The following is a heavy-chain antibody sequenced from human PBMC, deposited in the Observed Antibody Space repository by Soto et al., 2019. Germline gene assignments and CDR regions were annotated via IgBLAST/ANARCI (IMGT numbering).Heavy chain of an antibody. D-gene: IGHD4-17*01. CDR1: GGSISSGDYY. Sequence: SETLSLTCTVSGGSISSGDYYWSWIRQPPGKGLEWIGYIYYSGSTYYNPSLKSRVTISVDTSKNQFSLKLSSVTAADTAVYYCARDRVPTVVPYYYYGMDVWGQGTTVTVSS. CDR2: IYYSGST. CDR3: ARDRVPTVVPYYYYGMDV. J-gene: IGHJ6*02. V-gene: IGHV4-30-4*01.